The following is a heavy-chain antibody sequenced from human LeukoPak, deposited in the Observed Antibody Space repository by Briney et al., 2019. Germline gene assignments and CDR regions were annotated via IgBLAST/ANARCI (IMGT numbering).Heavy chain of an antibody. CDR1: GFTFSDYY. Sequence: PGGSLRLSYAASGFTFSDYYMSWIRQAPGKGLEWVSVIYSGDSTYYADSVKGRFTISRDNSKNTLYLHMNSLRAEDTAVYYCATSPGDGSSWSNWGQGTLVTVSS. D-gene: IGHD6-13*01. V-gene: IGHV3-66*01. CDR3: ATSPGDGSSWSN. J-gene: IGHJ4*02. CDR2: IYSGDST.